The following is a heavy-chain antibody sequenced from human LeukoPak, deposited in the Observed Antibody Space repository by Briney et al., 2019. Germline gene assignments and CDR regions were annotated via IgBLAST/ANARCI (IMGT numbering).Heavy chain of an antibody. CDR3: ARDRGGYDSSGYFDY. CDR2: IWYDGGNK. J-gene: IGHJ4*02. D-gene: IGHD3-22*01. CDR1: GFTFSDYA. V-gene: IGHV3-33*08. Sequence: GGSLRLSCAASGFTFSDYAVHWVRQAPGKGLEWVAVIWYDGGNKYYADSVKGRFTISRDNSKNTLYLQMNSLRAEDTAVYYCARDRGGYDSSGYFDYWGQGTLVTVSS.